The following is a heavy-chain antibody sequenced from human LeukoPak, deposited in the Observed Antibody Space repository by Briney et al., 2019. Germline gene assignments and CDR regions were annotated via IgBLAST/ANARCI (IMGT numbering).Heavy chain of an antibody. J-gene: IGHJ4*02. CDR3: ARVGEYYDILTGYSSWDY. D-gene: IGHD3-9*01. Sequence: PGGSLRLSCAASGFTVSSNYMSWVRQAPGKGLEGVSVIYSGGSTYYADSVKGRFTISRDNSKNTLYLQMNSLRAEDTAVYYCARVGEYYDILTGYSSWDYWGQGTLVTVSS. V-gene: IGHV3-66*02. CDR2: IYSGGST. CDR1: GFTVSSNY.